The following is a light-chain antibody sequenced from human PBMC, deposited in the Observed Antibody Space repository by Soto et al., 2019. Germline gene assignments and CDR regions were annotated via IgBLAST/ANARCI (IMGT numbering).Light chain of an antibody. J-gene: IGLJ2*01. V-gene: IGLV2-23*02. CDR3: CSYAAGTSVVV. CDR1: SSDVGSYNL. Sequence: QSALTQPASVSGSPGQSITISCTGTSSDVGSYNLVSWYQQHPGEAPKVIIYEVTKRPSGISSRLSGTKSGKTASLTVSGLQAEDAVDYCCCSYAAGTSVVVFGGGTKLTVL. CDR2: EVT.